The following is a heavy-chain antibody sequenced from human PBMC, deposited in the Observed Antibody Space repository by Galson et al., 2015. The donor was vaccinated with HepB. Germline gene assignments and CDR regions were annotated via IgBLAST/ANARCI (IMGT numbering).Heavy chain of an antibody. CDR1: GFTFRYYA. CDR3: AKVFPEKTDGWYRQALYYFDS. V-gene: IGHV3-23*01. J-gene: IGHJ4*02. D-gene: IGHD6-19*01. Sequence: SLRLSCAASGFTFRYYAMSWVRQAPGEGLEWVSAITPSGDNTYSADSMKGRFTISRDNSQNTLFLQMNSLRADDTAIYFCAKVFPEKTDGWYRQALYYFDSWGQGTRVTVSS. CDR2: ITPSGDNT.